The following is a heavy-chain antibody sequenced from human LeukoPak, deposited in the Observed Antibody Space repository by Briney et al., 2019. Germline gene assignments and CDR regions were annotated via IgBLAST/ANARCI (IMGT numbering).Heavy chain of an antibody. D-gene: IGHD6-25*01. V-gene: IGHV1-24*01. Sequence: ASVKVSCKVSGYTLTELSMHRVRQAPGKGLEWMGGFDPEDGETIYAQKFQGRVTMTEDTSTDTAYMELSSLRSEDTAVYYCATGQRHVDTQLDYWGQGTLVTVSS. CDR3: ATGQRHVDTQLDY. CDR2: FDPEDGET. J-gene: IGHJ4*02. CDR1: GYTLTELS.